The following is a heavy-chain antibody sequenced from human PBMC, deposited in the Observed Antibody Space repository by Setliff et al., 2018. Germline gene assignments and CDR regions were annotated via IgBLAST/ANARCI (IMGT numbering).Heavy chain of an antibody. Sequence: GGSLRLSCAASGFSFRSYWMAWVRQAPGKGLEWVANTKEDGSEKYYVDSVRGRFTISRDNAKSSVYLQMSSLRAEDTAFYYCVRDDHGQGKRFHYWGQGTLVTV. CDR3: VRDDHGQGKRFHY. CDR1: GFSFRSYW. V-gene: IGHV3-7*03. CDR2: TKEDGSEK. J-gene: IGHJ4*02. D-gene: IGHD3-3*01.